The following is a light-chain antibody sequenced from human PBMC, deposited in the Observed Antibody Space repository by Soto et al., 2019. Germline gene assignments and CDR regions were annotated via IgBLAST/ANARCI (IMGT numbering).Light chain of an antibody. CDR1: QSISTY. V-gene: IGKV1-39*01. J-gene: IGKJ3*01. CDR3: QQSYSTPFT. Sequence: DIQMTQSPSSLSASVGDRVTITCRASQSISTYLNWYQQKPGKAPKLVIYVTSNLQSGFSSRFSGSGSGTDFTLTISSLQPEDFATYYCQQSYSTPFTFGPGTKVDNK. CDR2: VTS.